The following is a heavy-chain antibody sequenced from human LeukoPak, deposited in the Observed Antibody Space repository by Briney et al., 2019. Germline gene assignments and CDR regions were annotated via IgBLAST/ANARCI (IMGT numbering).Heavy chain of an antibody. CDR3: ARHRYYDILTGYYEGFDP. J-gene: IGHJ5*02. D-gene: IGHD3-9*01. CDR2: IYYSGST. CDR1: GGSISSYY. Sequence: SETLSLTCTISGGSISSYYWSWIRQPPGKGLEWIGYIYYSGSTNYNPSLKSRVTISVDTTKNQFSLKLSSVTAADTAVYYCARHRYYDILTGYYEGFDPWGQGTLVTVSS. V-gene: IGHV4-59*08.